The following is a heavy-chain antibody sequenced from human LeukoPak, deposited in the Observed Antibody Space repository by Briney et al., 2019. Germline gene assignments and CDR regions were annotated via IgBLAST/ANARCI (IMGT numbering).Heavy chain of an antibody. Sequence: GGSLRLSCVVSGFTVSSNCMTWVRQAPGKGLEWVSVTYSDGRTYYSDSVKGRFTISRDNSENTLYLQMNSLRAEDTAVYYCARERIYFGSGRDLTDARLFYYYGMDVWGQGTTVTVSS. J-gene: IGHJ6*02. CDR2: TYSDGRT. D-gene: IGHD3-10*01. CDR3: ARERIYFGSGRDLTDARLFYYYGMDV. V-gene: IGHV3-53*01. CDR1: GFTVSSNC.